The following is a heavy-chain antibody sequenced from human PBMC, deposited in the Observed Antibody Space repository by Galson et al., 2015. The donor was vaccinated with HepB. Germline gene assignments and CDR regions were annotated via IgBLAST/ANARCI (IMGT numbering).Heavy chain of an antibody. CDR3: AKDPYLYSALAGTMAGFDY. CDR1: GFTFSNYG. CDR2: ISYDGSNK. J-gene: IGHJ4*02. Sequence: SCAASGFTFSNYGMHWVRQAPGKGLEWVAVISYDGSNKYYADPVKGRFTISRDNSKNTLYLQMNSLRAEDTALYYCAKDPYLYSALAGTMAGFDYWGQGTLVTVSS. D-gene: IGHD6-19*01. V-gene: IGHV3-30*18.